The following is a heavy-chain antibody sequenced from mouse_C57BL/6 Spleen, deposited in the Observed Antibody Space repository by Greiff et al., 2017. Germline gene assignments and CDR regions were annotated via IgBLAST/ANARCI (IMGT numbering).Heavy chain of an antibody. V-gene: IGHV5-17*01. CDR3: AREVDYYAMDY. D-gene: IGHD1-3*01. J-gene: IGHJ4*01. CDR2: ISSGSSTI. CDR1: GFTFSDYG. Sequence: EVHLVESGGGLVKPGGSLKLSCAASGFTFSDYGMHWVRQAPEKGLEWVAYISSGSSTIYYADTVKGRFTISRDNAKNTLFLQMTSLRSEDTAMYYCAREVDYYAMDYWGQGTSVTVSS.